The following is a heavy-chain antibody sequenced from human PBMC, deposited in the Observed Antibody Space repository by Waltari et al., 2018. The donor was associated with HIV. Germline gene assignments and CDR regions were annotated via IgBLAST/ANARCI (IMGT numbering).Heavy chain of an antibody. CDR2: INPRGGGT. D-gene: IGHD2-15*01. CDR1: AYTLPVYY. J-gene: IGHJ6*02. Sequence: QVQLVQSGAEVKKPGASVKVSCKASAYTLPVYYMHCASHAPRTGLALMGWINPRGGGTNDAQELQGRVTFTRDTSISTDYRGLSKLVSDDTAVYYCARDPPYCSGGSCYGMDVWGQGTTVTVSS. CDR3: ARDPPYCSGGSCYGMDV. V-gene: IGHV1-2*02.